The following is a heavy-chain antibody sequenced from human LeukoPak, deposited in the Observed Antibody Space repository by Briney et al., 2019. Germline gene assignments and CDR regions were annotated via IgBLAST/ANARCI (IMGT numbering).Heavy chain of an antibody. Sequence: GGSLRLSCAASGFTVSSNYMGWVRQPPGKGLEWVSVIYSGGGSFYADSVKGRFTISRDTSKNSLYLQMNTLRVEDTAVYYCARDPPPVCVLYYYGLDVWGHGTTVTVSS. CDR3: ARDPPPVCVLYYYGLDV. V-gene: IGHV3-66*01. CDR2: IYSGGGS. D-gene: IGHD2-8*01. J-gene: IGHJ6*02. CDR1: GFTVSSNY.